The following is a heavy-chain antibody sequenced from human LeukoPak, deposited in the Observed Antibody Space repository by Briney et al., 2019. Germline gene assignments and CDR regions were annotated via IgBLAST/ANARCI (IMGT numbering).Heavy chain of an antibody. CDR2: MAYDGSNK. CDR3: AKESALYSGGGYFDY. CDR1: GFTFSSYG. J-gene: IGHJ4*02. D-gene: IGHD2-8*01. V-gene: IGHV3-30*18. Sequence: HPGRSLRLSCAASGFTFSSYGMHWVRQAPGKGLEWVAVMAYDGSNKYYADSVKGRFTISRDNSKNTLYLQMNSLRAEDTAVYYCAKESALYSGGGYFDYWGQGTLVTVSS.